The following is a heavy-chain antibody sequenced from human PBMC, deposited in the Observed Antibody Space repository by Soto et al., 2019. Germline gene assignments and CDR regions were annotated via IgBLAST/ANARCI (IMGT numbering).Heavy chain of an antibody. CDR2: IKQDGSEK. Sequence: EVQLVESGGGLVQPGGSLRLSCIVSGFTFSSYWMSWVRQAPGKGPEWVANIKQDGSEKNYLASVKGRFTISRDNAKNSLYLQMNSLRAEDTAVYFCARAGGWDYWSFFDPWGQGTLVTVSS. J-gene: IGHJ5*02. V-gene: IGHV3-7*01. CDR1: GFTFSSYW. D-gene: IGHD1-26*01. CDR3: ARAGGWDYWSFFDP.